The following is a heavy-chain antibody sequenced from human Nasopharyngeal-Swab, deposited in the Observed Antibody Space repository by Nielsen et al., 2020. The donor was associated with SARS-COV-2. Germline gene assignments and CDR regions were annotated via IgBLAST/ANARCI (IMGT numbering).Heavy chain of an antibody. Sequence: GESLKISCAASGFSFSNYWMSWVRQTPGEGLEWVASVKQDGSEKHYVDSMKGRFTISRDNANNSLYLQMDGLRAEDTGVYYCPRGRDMIASRPFWFDPWGQGTLVTVSS. J-gene: IGHJ5*02. CDR2: VKQDGSEK. CDR1: GFSFSNYW. D-gene: IGHD6-6*01. V-gene: IGHV3-7*01. CDR3: PRGRDMIASRPFWFDP.